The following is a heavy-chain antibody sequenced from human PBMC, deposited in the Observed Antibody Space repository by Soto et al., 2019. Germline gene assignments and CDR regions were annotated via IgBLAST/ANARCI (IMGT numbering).Heavy chain of an antibody. CDR2: IYYSGRT. Sequence: QVQLQESGPGLVKPSQTLSLTCTVSGGAISSGGYYWSWIRQHPGKGLEWMGYIYYSGRTYYNPSLKSRVTISVDTAKNQGSLTLSSVTAADTAVYYCARRRGALPMDVWGKGTTVTVSS. D-gene: IGHD1-26*01. CDR1: GGAISSGGYY. CDR3: ARRRGALPMDV. V-gene: IGHV4-31*03. J-gene: IGHJ6*03.